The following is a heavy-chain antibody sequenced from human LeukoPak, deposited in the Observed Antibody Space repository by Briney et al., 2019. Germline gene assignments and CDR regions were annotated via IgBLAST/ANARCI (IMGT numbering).Heavy chain of an antibody. V-gene: IGHV1-69*01. Sequence: ASVKVSCKASGGTFSSYSISWVRQAPGQGLEWMGGIIPSFGTANYAQKFQGRVTITADESTSTAYMELSSLRSEDTAVYYCARGVVVPAAMVGARFFDYWGQGTLVTVSS. CDR3: ARGVVVPAAMVGARFFDY. J-gene: IGHJ4*02. CDR1: GGTFSSYS. D-gene: IGHD2-2*01. CDR2: IIPSFGTA.